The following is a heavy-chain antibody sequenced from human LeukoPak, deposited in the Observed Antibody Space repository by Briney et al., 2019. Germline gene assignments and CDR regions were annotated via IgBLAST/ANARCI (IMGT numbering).Heavy chain of an antibody. Sequence: GGSLRLSCAASGFTFSSYWMSWVRQAPGKGLEWVANIKQDGSEKYYVDSVKGRFTISRDNAKNSLYLQMNSLRAEDTAVYYCARLRYYDILTGYSLDFDYWGQGTLVTVSS. CDR2: IKQDGSEK. CDR3: ARLRYYDILTGYSLDFDY. CDR1: GFTFSSYW. J-gene: IGHJ4*02. D-gene: IGHD3-9*01. V-gene: IGHV3-7*01.